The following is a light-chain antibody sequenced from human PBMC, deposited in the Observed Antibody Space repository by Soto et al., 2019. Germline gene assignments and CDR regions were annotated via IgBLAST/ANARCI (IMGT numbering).Light chain of an antibody. J-gene: IGKJ4*02. CDR3: QHMHT. V-gene: IGKV1-5*01. CDR2: DAS. CDR1: QNINNW. Sequence: DIQMTQSPSTLSASIGDRVTITCRASQNINNWIAWYQQKPGKAPKFLIYDASTLESGVPSRFSGSGFGAEFSLTISSQQPDYVGSYYCQHMHTFGEGTKVEMK.